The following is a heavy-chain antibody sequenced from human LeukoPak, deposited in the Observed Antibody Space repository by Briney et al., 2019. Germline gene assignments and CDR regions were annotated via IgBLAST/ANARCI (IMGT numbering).Heavy chain of an antibody. D-gene: IGHD3-16*01. CDR1: GFTFSSYW. V-gene: IGHV3-74*01. Sequence: AGGSLTLSCAASGFTFSSYWMHWVRQVPGKGLVWVSRINNDGSSTSYADSVKGRFTISRDNAKNMLYLQMNSLRAEDTAVYYCARGTVGDYNWFDSWGQGTLVTVSS. J-gene: IGHJ5*01. CDR3: ARGTVGDYNWFDS. CDR2: INNDGSST.